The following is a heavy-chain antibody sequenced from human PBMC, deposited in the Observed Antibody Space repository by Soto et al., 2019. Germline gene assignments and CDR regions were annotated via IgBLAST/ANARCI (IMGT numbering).Heavy chain of an antibody. V-gene: IGHV3-9*01. CDR3: AKVGDSSGWQGDYFDY. Sequence: EVQLVESGGGLVQPGRSLRLSCAASGFTFDDYAMHWVRQAPGKGLEWVSGISWNSGSIGYADSVKGRFTISRDNAKNSLDLQMNSLRAEDTALYYCAKVGDSSGWQGDYFDYWGQGTLVTVSS. CDR1: GFTFDDYA. D-gene: IGHD6-19*01. CDR2: ISWNSGSI. J-gene: IGHJ4*02.